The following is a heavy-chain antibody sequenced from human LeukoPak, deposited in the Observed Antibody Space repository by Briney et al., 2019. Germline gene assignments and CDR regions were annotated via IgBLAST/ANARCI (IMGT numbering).Heavy chain of an antibody. CDR3: ARMADYYYYGMDV. D-gene: IGHD5-24*01. Sequence: GGSLRLSCAASGFTFSSYWMHWVRQAPGKGLVWVSRINSDGSSTSYADSVKGRFTISRDNAKNTLYLQMNSLRAEDTAVYYCARMADYYYYGMDVWGQGTTVTASS. CDR2: INSDGSST. V-gene: IGHV3-74*01. J-gene: IGHJ6*02. CDR1: GFTFSSYW.